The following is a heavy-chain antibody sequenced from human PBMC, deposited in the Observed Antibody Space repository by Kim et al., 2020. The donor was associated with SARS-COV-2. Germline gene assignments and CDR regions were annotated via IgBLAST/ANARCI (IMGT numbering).Heavy chain of an antibody. J-gene: IGHJ6*02. CDR1: GGSFSGYY. CDR3: ARGEQQLVGEYYYYYYGMDD. CDR2: INHSGST. Sequence: SETLSLTCAVYGGSFSGYYWSWIRQPPGKGLEWIGEINHSGSTNYNPSLKSRVTISVDTSKNQFSLKLSSVTAADTAVYYCARGEQQLVGEYYYYYYGMDDWGQGTTVTVSS. V-gene: IGHV4-34*01. D-gene: IGHD6-13*01.